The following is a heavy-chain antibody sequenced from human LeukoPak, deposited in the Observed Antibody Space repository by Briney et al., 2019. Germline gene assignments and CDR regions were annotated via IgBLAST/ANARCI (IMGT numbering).Heavy chain of an antibody. V-gene: IGHV3-23*01. CDR3: AKITRLAVASLFDY. Sequence: PGGSLRLSCAASGFSLTTYEMNWVRQAPGKGLEWVSAISGSGGSTYYADSVKGRFTISRDNSKNTLYLQMNSLRAEDTAVYYCAKITRLAVASLFDYWGQGTLVTVSS. D-gene: IGHD6-19*01. CDR2: ISGSGGST. CDR1: GFSLTTYE. J-gene: IGHJ4*02.